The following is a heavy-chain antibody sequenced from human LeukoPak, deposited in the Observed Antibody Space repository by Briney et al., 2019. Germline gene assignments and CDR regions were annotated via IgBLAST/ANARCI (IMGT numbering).Heavy chain of an antibody. D-gene: IGHD1-26*01. J-gene: IGHJ4*02. Sequence: PSETLSLTCTVSGGSISSGDYYWSWIRQPPGKGLEWIGYIYYSGSTYYNPSLKSRVTISVDTSKNQFSLKLSSVTAADTAVYDCARGVVGALLGYWGQGTLVTVSS. CDR3: ARGVVGALLGY. V-gene: IGHV4-30-4*08. CDR1: GGSISSGDYY. CDR2: IYYSGST.